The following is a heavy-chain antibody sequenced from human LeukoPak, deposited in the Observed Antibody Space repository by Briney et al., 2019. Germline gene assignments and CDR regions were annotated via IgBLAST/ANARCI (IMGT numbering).Heavy chain of an antibody. V-gene: IGHV3-74*01. CDR3: TQEGVSAYYYYMDV. Sequence: GRSLRLSCAASGFTFSSYGMHWVRQAPGKGLVWVSRINSDGSSTSYADSVKGRFTISRDNAKNTLYLQMNSLRAEDTAVYYCTQEGVSAYYYYMDVWGKGTTVTVSS. J-gene: IGHJ6*03. CDR2: INSDGSST. D-gene: IGHD3-3*01. CDR1: GFTFSSYG.